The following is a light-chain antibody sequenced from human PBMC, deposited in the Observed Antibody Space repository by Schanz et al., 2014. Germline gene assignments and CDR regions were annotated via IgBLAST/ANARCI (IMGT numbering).Light chain of an antibody. V-gene: IGLV1-44*01. CDR3: ATWDDGLTARV. CDR2: STN. Sequence: LTQPHSVSESPGKTVTISCTRSSGSVASSFVQWYQQLPGTAPKLLIHSTNQRPSGVPDRFSGSKSGTSASLAIIGLQSEDEADYYCATWDDGLTARVFGGGTKLTVL. J-gene: IGLJ3*02. CDR1: SGSVASSF.